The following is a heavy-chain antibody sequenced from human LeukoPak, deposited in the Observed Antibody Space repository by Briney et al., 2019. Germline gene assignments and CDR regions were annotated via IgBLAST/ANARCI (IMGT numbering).Heavy chain of an antibody. CDR1: GFTFSSYW. D-gene: IGHD3-3*01. CDR2: INSDGSST. CDR3: AREVRDFWSGYYFDH. J-gene: IGHJ4*02. V-gene: IGHV3-74*01. Sequence: GGSLRLSCAASGFTFSSYWMHWVRQAPGKGLVWVSRINSDGSSTSYADSVKGRFTISRDNAKNTLYLQMNSLRAEDTAVYYCAREVRDFWSGYYFDHWGQGTLVTVSS.